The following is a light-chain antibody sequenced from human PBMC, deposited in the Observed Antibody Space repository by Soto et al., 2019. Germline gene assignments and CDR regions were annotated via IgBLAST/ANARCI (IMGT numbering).Light chain of an antibody. CDR1: TGAVTSGYY. CDR2: STS. CDR3: LLFYGDAWV. J-gene: IGLJ3*02. Sequence: QAVVTQEPSLTVSPGGTVTLTCASNTGAVTSGYYPNWFQQKAGQAPRVLIYSTSNKHSWTPARFSGSLLGGKAALTLSGVQPEDEAEYYCLLFYGDAWVFGGGT. V-gene: IGLV7-43*01.